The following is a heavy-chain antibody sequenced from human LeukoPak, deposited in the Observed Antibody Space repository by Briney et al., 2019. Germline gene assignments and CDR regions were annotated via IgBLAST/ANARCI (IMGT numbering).Heavy chain of an antibody. V-gene: IGHV4-61*02. D-gene: IGHD3-22*01. CDR3: ARGNSYYYDSSGYPDY. J-gene: IGHJ4*02. CDR1: GASISSGSYY. Sequence: DPSQTLSLTCTVSGASISSGSYYWSWIRQPAGKGLERIGRIYTSGSTNYNPSLKSRVTISVDTSKNQFSLKLRSVTAADTAVYYCARGNSYYYDSSGYPDYWGQGTPVTDSS. CDR2: IYTSGST.